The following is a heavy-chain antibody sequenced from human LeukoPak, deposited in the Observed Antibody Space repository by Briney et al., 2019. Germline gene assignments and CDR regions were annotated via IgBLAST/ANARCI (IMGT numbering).Heavy chain of an antibody. CDR2: IYSSGST. J-gene: IGHJ4*02. D-gene: IGHD6-13*01. CDR1: GDSINGYY. Sequence: SETLSLTCTVSGDSINGYYWSWIRQPAGRGLEWIGRIYSSGSTNYNPSLKSRVTMSIDMSKKQFSLNLTPVTAADTAVYYCARDPNSSWSYFDYWGQGTLVTVSS. V-gene: IGHV4-4*07. CDR3: ARDPNSSWSYFDY.